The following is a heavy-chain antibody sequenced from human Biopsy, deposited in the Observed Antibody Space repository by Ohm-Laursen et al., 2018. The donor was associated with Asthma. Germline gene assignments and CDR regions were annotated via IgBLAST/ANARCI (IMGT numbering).Heavy chain of an antibody. J-gene: IGHJ4*02. D-gene: IGHD2-21*02. Sequence: SDTLSLTCTVPGGSINNFYWSWIRQPPGKGLESIGHVYYSGSTDYNPSLKSRVTISIDAPKNQFSLKLTSVTAADTAVYYCARGVDRVTGLLDHFDSWGQGTLVTVSS. CDR2: VYYSGST. V-gene: IGHV4-59*07. CDR3: ARGVDRVTGLLDHFDS. CDR1: GGSINNFY.